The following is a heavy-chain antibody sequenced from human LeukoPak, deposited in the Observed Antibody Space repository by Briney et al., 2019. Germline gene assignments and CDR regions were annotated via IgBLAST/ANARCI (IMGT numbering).Heavy chain of an antibody. V-gene: IGHV4-34*01. CDR2: INHSGST. CDR1: GGSFSGYY. D-gene: IGHD5-12*01. J-gene: IGHJ5*02. Sequence: KASETLSLTCAVYGGSFSGYYWSWIRQPPGKGLEWIGEINHSGSTNYNPSLKSRVTISVDTSKNQFSLKLSSVTAADTAVYYCARGGDIVATRSTVRNWFDPWGQGTLVTVSS. CDR3: ARGGDIVATRSTVRNWFDP.